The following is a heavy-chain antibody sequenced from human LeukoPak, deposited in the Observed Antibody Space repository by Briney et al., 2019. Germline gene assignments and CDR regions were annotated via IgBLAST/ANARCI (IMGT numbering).Heavy chain of an antibody. CDR1: GYIFTGYY. Sequence: ASVKVSCKASGYIFTGYYMHWVRQAPGQGLEWMGWINPNSGDTNYAQKFQGRVTMTRDTSISTAYMELSRLRSDDTAVYYCARGDYGDYADLRNWGQGTLVTVSS. V-gene: IGHV1-2*02. J-gene: IGHJ4*02. CDR2: INPNSGDT. CDR3: ARGDYGDYADLRN. D-gene: IGHD4-17*01.